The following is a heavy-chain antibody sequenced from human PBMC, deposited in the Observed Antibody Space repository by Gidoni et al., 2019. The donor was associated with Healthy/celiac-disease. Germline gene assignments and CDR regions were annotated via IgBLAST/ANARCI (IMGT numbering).Heavy chain of an antibody. CDR3: ARARRVTRFDP. CDR2: INHSGST. CDR1: GGSFSGYY. V-gene: IGHV4-34*01. J-gene: IGHJ5*02. Sequence: QVQLQQWGAGLLKPSATLSLTCAVYGGSFSGYYWSWIRQPPGKGLEWIGEINHSGSTNYNPSLKSRVTISVDTSKNQFSLKLSSVTAADTAVYYCARARRVTRFDPWGQGTLVTVSS. D-gene: IGHD1-1*01.